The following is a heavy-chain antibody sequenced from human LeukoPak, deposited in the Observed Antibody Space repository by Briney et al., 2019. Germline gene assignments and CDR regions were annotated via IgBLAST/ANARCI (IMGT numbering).Heavy chain of an antibody. V-gene: IGHV4-31*11. CDR2: IFYSGST. Sequence: SETLSLTCAVSGGSISSGGYYWSWIRQHPGEGLEWIGYIFYSGSTYYNPSPKSRVTISVDTSKNQFSLKLSSVTAADTAVYYCARQRRYCSSTSCYFGYYGLDVWGQGTTVTVSS. CDR1: GGSISSGGYY. D-gene: IGHD2-2*01. CDR3: ARQRRYCSSTSCYFGYYGLDV. J-gene: IGHJ6*02.